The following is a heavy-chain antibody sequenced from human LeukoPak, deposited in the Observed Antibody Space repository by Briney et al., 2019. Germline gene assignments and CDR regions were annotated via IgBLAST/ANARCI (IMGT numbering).Heavy chain of an antibody. Sequence: PGGSLRLSCAASGFTFSSYAMSWVRQAPGKGLEWVSAISGSGGSTYYADSVKGRFTISRDNSKNTLYLQMNSLRAKDTAVYYCAKVKGYSTSGYLDYWGQGTLVTVSS. CDR3: AKVKGYSTSGYLDY. CDR2: ISGSGGST. V-gene: IGHV3-23*01. D-gene: IGHD6-13*01. J-gene: IGHJ4*02. CDR1: GFTFSSYA.